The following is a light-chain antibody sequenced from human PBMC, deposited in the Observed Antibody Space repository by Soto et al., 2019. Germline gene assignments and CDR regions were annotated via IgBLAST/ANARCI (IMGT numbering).Light chain of an antibody. CDR3: QSYDRSLSGSV. CDR2: GND. Sequence: QSVLTQPPSVSGAPGQGVTISCTGSSSNIGAGYDVHWYQQLPGAAPKLLIFGNDNRPSGVPDRFSGSRSGTSASLAITGLQAEDEADYYCQSYDRSLSGSVFGAGTNSPS. J-gene: IGLJ1*01. CDR1: SSNIGAGYD. V-gene: IGLV1-40*01.